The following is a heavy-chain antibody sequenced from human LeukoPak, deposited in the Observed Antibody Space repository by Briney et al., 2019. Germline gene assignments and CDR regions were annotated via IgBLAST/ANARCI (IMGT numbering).Heavy chain of an antibody. CDR3: ARTYCSGGSRYDLDY. CDR1: GGSISSYY. J-gene: IGHJ4*02. D-gene: IGHD2-15*01. V-gene: IGHV4-59*01. Sequence: SETLSLTCTVSGGSISSYYWSWIRQPPGKGLEWIGYIYYSGSTNYNPSLKSRVTISVDTSKNQFSLKLSSVTAADTAVYYCARTYCSGGSRYDLDYWGQGTLVTVSS. CDR2: IYYSGST.